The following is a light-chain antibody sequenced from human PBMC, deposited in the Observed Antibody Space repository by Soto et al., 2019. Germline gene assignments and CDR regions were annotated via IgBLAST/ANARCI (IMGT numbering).Light chain of an antibody. V-gene: IGKV3-11*01. CDR2: DDS. J-gene: IGKJ4*01. CDR3: QLRSDRPHT. CDR1: ESVSDY. Sequence: VVTRCSALGPWLLGESGSVACMACESVSDYLPWYQQHPGQAPGLVIYDDSKRATGSPARFSGSGAWADFSLTISSLGPEDLSVHFIQLRSDRPHTVSGGAKVDIK.